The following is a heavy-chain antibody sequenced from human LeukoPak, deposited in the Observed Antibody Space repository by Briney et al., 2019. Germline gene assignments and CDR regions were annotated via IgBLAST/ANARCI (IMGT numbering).Heavy chain of an antibody. CDR3: AREIVDYYDSSGYLDY. J-gene: IGHJ4*02. CDR2: ISYDGSNK. CDR1: GFTVSSNY. V-gene: IGHV3-30-3*01. D-gene: IGHD3-22*01. Sequence: GGSLRLSCAASGFTVSSNYMSWVRQAPGKGLEWVAVISYDGSNKYYADSVKGRFTISRDNSKNTLYLQMNSLRAEDTAVYYCAREIVDYYDSSGYLDYWGQGTLVTVSS.